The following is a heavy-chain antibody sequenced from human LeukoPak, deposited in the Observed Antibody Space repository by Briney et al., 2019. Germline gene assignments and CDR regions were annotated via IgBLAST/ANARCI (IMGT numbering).Heavy chain of an antibody. CDR2: INPNSGGT. CDR1: GYTFTGYY. V-gene: IGHV1-2*02. Sequence: ASVKVSCKASGYTFTGYYMHWVRQAPGQGLEWMGWINPNSGGTNYAQKFQGRVTMTRDTSISTAYMELSRLRSDDTAVYYCAREGHYDSSGYYSPFDYWGQGTLVTVSS. CDR3: AREGHYDSSGYYSPFDY. J-gene: IGHJ4*02. D-gene: IGHD3-22*01.